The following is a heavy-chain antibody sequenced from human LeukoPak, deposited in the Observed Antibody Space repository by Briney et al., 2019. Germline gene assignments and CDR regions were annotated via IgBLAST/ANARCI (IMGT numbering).Heavy chain of an antibody. CDR1: GFTFSDYG. J-gene: IGHJ4*02. CDR2: ISDGGSIT. D-gene: IGHD2/OR15-2a*01. CDR3: AKDSAKKYDDY. V-gene: IGHV3-23*01. Sequence: PGGSLRLSCAASGFTFSDYGMSWVRQAPGKGLEWVSTISDGGSITYYADSVKGRFTISRDNSKNTLYLQMNGLRAEDTAVYYCAKDSAKKYDDYWGQGTLVTVSS.